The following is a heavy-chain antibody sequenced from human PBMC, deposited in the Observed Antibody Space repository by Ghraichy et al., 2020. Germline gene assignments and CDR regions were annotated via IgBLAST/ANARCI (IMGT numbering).Heavy chain of an antibody. Sequence: ASVKVSCKASGYTFTGYYMHWVRQAPGQGLEWMGWINPNSGGTNYAQKFQGWVTMTRDTSISTAYMELSRLRSDDTAVYYCARDGEMATIGPIHYYYGMDVWGQGTTVTVSS. V-gene: IGHV1-2*04. J-gene: IGHJ6*02. CDR2: INPNSGGT. D-gene: IGHD5-24*01. CDR1: GYTFTGYY. CDR3: ARDGEMATIGPIHYYYGMDV.